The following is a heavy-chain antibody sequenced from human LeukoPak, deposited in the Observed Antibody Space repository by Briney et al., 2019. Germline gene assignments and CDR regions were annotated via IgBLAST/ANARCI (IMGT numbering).Heavy chain of an antibody. Sequence: GGSLRLSCAASGFTFTDYWMTWVRQVPGRGLEWVANINRDGSDKYYVDSVKGRFTISRDNSKNTLYLQMNSLRAEDTAVYYCARGYYSNYDYYYYMDVWGKGTTVTVSS. CDR1: GFTFTDYW. V-gene: IGHV3-7*03. CDR2: INRDGSDK. D-gene: IGHD4-11*01. CDR3: ARGYYSNYDYYYYMDV. J-gene: IGHJ6*03.